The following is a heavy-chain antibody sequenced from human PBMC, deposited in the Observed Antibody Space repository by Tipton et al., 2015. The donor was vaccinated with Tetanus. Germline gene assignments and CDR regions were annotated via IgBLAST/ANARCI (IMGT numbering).Heavy chain of an antibody. CDR2: INHSGST. CDR3: ARANNDFPKKGPFDS. J-gene: IGHJ4*02. D-gene: IGHD3-3*01. V-gene: IGHV4-34*01. CDR1: GGSFSAYY. Sequence: LRLSCAVYGGSFSAYYWSWIRQSPGKGLEWIGEINHSGSTTYSPSFKSRVTISVDTPKNQFSLKLTSLTVADTAVYYCARANNDFPKKGPFDSWGQGSLVIVSS.